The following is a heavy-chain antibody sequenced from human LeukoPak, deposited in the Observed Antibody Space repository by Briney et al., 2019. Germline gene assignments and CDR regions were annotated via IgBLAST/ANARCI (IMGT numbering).Heavy chain of an antibody. J-gene: IGHJ4*02. V-gene: IGHV3-23*01. CDR3: ASWGEATDY. CDR1: GFTFNIYG. Sequence: GGSLRVSCAASGFTFNIYGMSWVRQAPGKGLEWVSGISVSVGSTYYVDSVKGRFTISRDNSKNTLYLQMNSLRAEDTAVYYCASWGEATDYWGQGTLVTVSS. CDR2: ISVSVGST. D-gene: IGHD3-16*01.